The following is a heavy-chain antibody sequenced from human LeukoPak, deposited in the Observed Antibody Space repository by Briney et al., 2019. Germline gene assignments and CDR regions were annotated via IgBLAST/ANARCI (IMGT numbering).Heavy chain of an antibody. Sequence: GGSLRLSCAASGFTFSSYAMSWVRQASGKGLEWVGRIRSKANSYATSYAASVKGRFTISRDDSKNTAYLQMNSLKTEDTAVYYCTSCGGDCYSGFDYWGQGTLVTVSS. D-gene: IGHD2-21*02. CDR2: IRSKANSYAT. J-gene: IGHJ4*02. CDR3: TSCGGDCYSGFDY. V-gene: IGHV3-73*01. CDR1: GFTFSSYA.